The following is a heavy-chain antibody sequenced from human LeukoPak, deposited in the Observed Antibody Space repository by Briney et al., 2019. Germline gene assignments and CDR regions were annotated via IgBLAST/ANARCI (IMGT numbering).Heavy chain of an antibody. J-gene: IGHJ3*02. CDR2: IYSGGST. V-gene: IGHV3-53*05. Sequence: GSLRLSCAASGFTVSSNYMSWVRQAPGKGLEWVSLIYSGGSTYYADSVKGRFTISRDNAKNSLYLQMNSLRAEDTALYYCARDRIDQWLTFDIRGQGTMVTVSS. CDR1: GFTVSSNY. D-gene: IGHD3-22*01. CDR3: ARDRIDQWLTFDI.